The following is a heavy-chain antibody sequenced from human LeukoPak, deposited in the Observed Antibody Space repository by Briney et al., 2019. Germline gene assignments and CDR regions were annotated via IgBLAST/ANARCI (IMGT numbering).Heavy chain of an antibody. CDR1: GGSISSSSYY. D-gene: IGHD3-10*01. Sequence: PSETLSLTCTGSGGSISSSSYYWGWIRQPPGKGLDWIGSIYYSGSTYYNPSLKSRVTISVDTSKNQVSLKLTSVTAADTAVYYCARRPRGGWFDPWGQGTLVTVSS. CDR3: ARRPRGGWFDP. V-gene: IGHV4-39*01. CDR2: IYYSGST. J-gene: IGHJ5*02.